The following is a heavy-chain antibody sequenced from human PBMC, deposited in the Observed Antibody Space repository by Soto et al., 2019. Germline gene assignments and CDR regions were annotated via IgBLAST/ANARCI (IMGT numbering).Heavy chain of an antibody. J-gene: IGHJ4*02. D-gene: IGHD2-8*01. CDR3: AKTSCPNQGWCMLYGDY. V-gene: IGHV1-69*01. CDR1: GGTFSSYA. Sequence: QVQLVQSGAEVKKPGSSVKVSCKASGGTFSSYAISWVRQAPGQGLKWMGGIIPIFGTANYAQKFQGRVTITADESTSTAYMELSSLRSEDTAVYYCAKTSCPNQGWCMLYGDYWGQGTLVTVSS. CDR2: IIPIFGTA.